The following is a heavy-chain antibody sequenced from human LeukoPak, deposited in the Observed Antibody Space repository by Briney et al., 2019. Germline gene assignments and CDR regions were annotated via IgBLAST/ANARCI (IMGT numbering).Heavy chain of an antibody. D-gene: IGHD3-22*01. CDR3: ARDYYSYSRGSWAFDI. CDR2: ISSSRSTI. V-gene: IGHV3-48*02. CDR1: GFTFSSYS. J-gene: IGHJ3*02. Sequence: GGSLRLSCAASGFTFSSYSMNWVRQAPGKGLEWVSYISSSRSTIYYADSVKGRFTISRDNAKNSLYLQMNSLRDEDTAVYYCARDYYSYSRGSWAFDIWGQGTMVTVSS.